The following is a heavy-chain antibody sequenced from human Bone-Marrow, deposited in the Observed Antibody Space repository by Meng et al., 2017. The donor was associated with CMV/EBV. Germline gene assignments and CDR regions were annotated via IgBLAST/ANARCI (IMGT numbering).Heavy chain of an antibody. D-gene: IGHD5-18*01. J-gene: IGHJ5*02. V-gene: IGHV1-2*02. CDR1: GYTFTDFY. Sequence: ASVKVSCKASGYTFTDFYMHWVRQAPGQGLQWMGWINPNSGDTNYAQKFQGRVTMTRDTSISTAYMELSRLRSDDTAVYYCARDSNSQLLAPFDPWGQGTLVTVSS. CDR3: ARDSNSQLLAPFDP. CDR2: INPNSGDT.